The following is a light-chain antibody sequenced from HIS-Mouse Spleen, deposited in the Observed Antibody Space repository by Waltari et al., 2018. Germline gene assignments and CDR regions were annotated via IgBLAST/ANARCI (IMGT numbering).Light chain of an antibody. J-gene: IGLJ2*01. V-gene: IGLV2-14*03. Sequence: QSALTQPASVSGSPGQSITISCTGTSSEVGGYNHVSWYQQHPGKAPKPMIYDVSNRPSGVSNRFSGSKSGNTASLTISGLQAEDEADYYCSSYTSSSTEVFGGGTKLTVL. CDR1: SSEVGGYNH. CDR2: DVS. CDR3: SSYTSSSTEV.